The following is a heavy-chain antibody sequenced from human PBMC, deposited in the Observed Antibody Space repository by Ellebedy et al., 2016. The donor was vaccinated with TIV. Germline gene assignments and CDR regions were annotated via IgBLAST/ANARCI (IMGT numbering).Heavy chain of an antibody. V-gene: IGHV1-69*13. CDR2: IIPIFGTA. D-gene: IGHD3-10*01. J-gene: IGHJ5*02. CDR1: GYTFTSYY. Sequence: SVKVSCXASGYTFTSYYMHWVRQAPGQGLEWMGGIIPIFGTANYAQKFQGRVTITADESTSTAYMELSSLRSEDTAVYYCARDLSSVDYYGSGSYVDPWGQGTLVTVSS. CDR3: ARDLSSVDYYGSGSYVDP.